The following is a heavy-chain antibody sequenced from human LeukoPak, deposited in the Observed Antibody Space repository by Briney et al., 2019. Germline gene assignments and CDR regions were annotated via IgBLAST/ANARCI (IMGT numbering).Heavy chain of an antibody. CDR2: IKQDGSEK. J-gene: IGHJ4*02. Sequence: PGGSLRLPCAASGFTFSSYWMSWVRQAPGKGLEWVANIKQDGSEKYYVDSVKGRSTISRDNAKNSLYLQMNSLRAEDTAVYYCARDAEVVPAAIDYFDYWGQGTLVTVSS. V-gene: IGHV3-7*01. D-gene: IGHD2-2*02. CDR3: ARDAEVVPAAIDYFDY. CDR1: GFTFSSYW.